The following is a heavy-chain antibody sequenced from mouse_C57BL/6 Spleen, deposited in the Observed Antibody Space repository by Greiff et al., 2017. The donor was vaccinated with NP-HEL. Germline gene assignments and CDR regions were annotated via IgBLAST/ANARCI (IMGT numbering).Heavy chain of an antibody. D-gene: IGHD2-5*01. J-gene: IGHJ3*01. CDR3: SLYSNYEGAWFAY. CDR2: IDPETGGT. V-gene: IGHV1-15*01. Sequence: VQLQQSGAELVRPGASVTLSCKASGYTFTDYEMHWVKQTPVHGLEWIGAIDPETGGTAYNQKFKGKAILTADKSSSTAYMELRILTSEDSAVYYCSLYSNYEGAWFAYWGQGTLVTVSA. CDR1: GYTFTDYE.